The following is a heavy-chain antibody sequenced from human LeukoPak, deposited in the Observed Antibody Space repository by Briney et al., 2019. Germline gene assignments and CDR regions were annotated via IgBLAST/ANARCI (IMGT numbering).Heavy chain of an antibody. CDR1: GFPFISYT. J-gene: IGHJ4*02. V-gene: IGHV3-30*04. D-gene: IGHD5-12*01. CDR2: MSYDGGHK. CDR3: ARDVGGYAFDS. Sequence: GRSLRLSCVASGFPFISYTMHWVREAPGKGLEWVAVMSYDGGHKFHADSVKGRFTISRDNSKNTVYLQVNSLRAEDTAIYYCARDVGGYAFDSWGQGTLVSVSS.